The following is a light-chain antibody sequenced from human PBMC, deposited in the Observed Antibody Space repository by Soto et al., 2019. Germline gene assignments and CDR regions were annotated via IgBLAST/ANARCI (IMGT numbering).Light chain of an antibody. Sequence: QSVLTQPPSASGTPGQRVTISCSGSSSNIGSNYVYWYQQLPGTAPQLLIYRNSQRPSGVPDRFSGSKSGTSASLAISGLRSEDEADYYCAAWDDSVNGRVYVFGTETKVTVL. CDR2: RNS. J-gene: IGLJ1*01. CDR1: SSNIGSNY. CDR3: AAWDDSVNGRVYV. V-gene: IGLV1-47*01.